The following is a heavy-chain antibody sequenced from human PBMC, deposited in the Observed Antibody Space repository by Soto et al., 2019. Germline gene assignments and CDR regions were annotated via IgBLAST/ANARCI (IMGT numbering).Heavy chain of an antibody. CDR3: ARDRSVGAAAPMWSWWFDP. V-gene: IGHV1-18*01. CDR2: ISAYNGNT. Sequence: ASVKVSCKASGYTFTSYGISWVRQAPGQGLEWIGWISAYNGNTNYAQKLQGRVNMTTDTSTSTAFMEVRSLRSDDTAVYYFARDRSVGAAAPMWSWWFDPWGQGTLVTVSS. CDR1: GYTFTSYG. J-gene: IGHJ5*02. D-gene: IGHD6-13*01.